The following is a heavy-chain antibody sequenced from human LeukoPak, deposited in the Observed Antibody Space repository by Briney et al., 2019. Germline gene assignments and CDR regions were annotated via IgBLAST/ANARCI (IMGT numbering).Heavy chain of an antibody. D-gene: IGHD4-17*01. V-gene: IGHV1-69*13. J-gene: IGHJ4*02. CDR1: GGTFSSYA. CDR2: IIPIFGTA. Sequence: SVKVSCKASGGTFSSYAISWVRQAPGQGLEWMGGIIPIFGTANYAQKFQGRVTITADESTSTAYMELSSLRSEDTAVYYCARDPLHYGDALHSDYWGQGTLVTVSS. CDR3: ARDPLHYGDALHSDY.